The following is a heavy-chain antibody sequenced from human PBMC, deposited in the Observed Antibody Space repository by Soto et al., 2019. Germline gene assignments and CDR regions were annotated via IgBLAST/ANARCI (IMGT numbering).Heavy chain of an antibody. D-gene: IGHD5-12*01. CDR2: INPSGGST. V-gene: IGHV1-46*03. Sequence: QVQLVQSGAEVKKPGASVKVSCTASGYTFTSYYMHWVRQAPGQGLEWMGIINPSGGSTSYAQKCQGRVTMTRDTSTSTVYMELSSLRSEDTAVYSCARGERGYSGYDSLLGYWCQGTLVTVSS. J-gene: IGHJ4*02. CDR1: GYTFTSYY. CDR3: ARGERGYSGYDSLLGY.